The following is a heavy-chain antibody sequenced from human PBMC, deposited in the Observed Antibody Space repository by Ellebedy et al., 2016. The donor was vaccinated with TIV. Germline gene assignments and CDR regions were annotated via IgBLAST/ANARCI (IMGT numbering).Heavy chain of an antibody. CDR1: GYTFTGHY. D-gene: IGHD1-26*01. Sequence: ASVKVSCXASGYTFTGHYIQWMRQAPGQGLEWMGWIIPKSGATKYALKFQGRVTMTRDTSVNTAFMELSSLRSDDTAVYYCARTEWELSDFDYWGQGTLVTVSS. V-gene: IGHV1-2*02. CDR3: ARTEWELSDFDY. J-gene: IGHJ4*02. CDR2: IIPKSGAT.